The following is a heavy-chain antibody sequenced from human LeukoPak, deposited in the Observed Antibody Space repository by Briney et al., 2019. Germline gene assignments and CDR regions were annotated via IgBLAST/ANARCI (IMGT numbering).Heavy chain of an antibody. J-gene: IGHJ3*02. CDR1: GGSFSGYY. CDR3: AKDPEDSYGSDEEGFDI. CDR2: INHSGST. D-gene: IGHD5-18*01. Sequence: PSETLSLTCAVYGGSFSGYYWSWVRQPPGKGLEWIGEINHSGSTNYNPSLKSRVTISVDTSKNKFSLKLRSMTAADTAVYYCAKDPEDSYGSDEEGFDIWGQGTMVTVSS. V-gene: IGHV4-34*01.